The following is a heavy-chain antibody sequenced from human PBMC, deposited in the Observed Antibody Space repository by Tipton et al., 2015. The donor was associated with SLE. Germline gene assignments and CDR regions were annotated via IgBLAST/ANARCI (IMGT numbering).Heavy chain of an antibody. D-gene: IGHD6-13*01. J-gene: IGHJ4*02. CDR1: GGSISSSSYY. V-gene: IGHV4-39*01. Sequence: TLSLTCTVSGGSISSSSYYWGWIRQPPGKGLAWIWCIYYSGSTYYNPPPQSRVTISVDTSKNQFSLTLSSVTAADTAVYYCPAGQQLVRGGFDYWGQGTLVTVSS. CDR2: IYYSGST. CDR3: PAGQQLVRGGFDY.